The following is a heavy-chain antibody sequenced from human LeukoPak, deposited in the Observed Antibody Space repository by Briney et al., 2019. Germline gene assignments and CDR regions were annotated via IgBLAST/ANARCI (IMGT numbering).Heavy chain of an antibody. J-gene: IGHJ4*02. CDR3: ARSWSGYYPFDY. D-gene: IGHD3-3*01. Sequence: PSETLSLTCTVSGGPISSGGYYWSWIRQHPGKGLEWIGYIYHSGSTYYNPSLKSRVTISVDRSKNQFSLKLSSVTAADTAVYYCARSWSGYYPFDYWGQGTLVTVSS. CDR1: GGPISSGGYY. V-gene: IGHV4-31*03. CDR2: IYHSGST.